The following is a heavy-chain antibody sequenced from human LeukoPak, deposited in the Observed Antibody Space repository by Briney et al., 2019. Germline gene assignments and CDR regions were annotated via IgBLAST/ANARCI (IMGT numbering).Heavy chain of an antibody. V-gene: IGHV3-33*01. CDR1: GFTFKSYG. J-gene: IGHJ4*02. CDR2: IWYDGSNK. CDR3: AGSIAVAGTIDY. Sequence: GGSLRLSCVASGFTFKSYGMHWVRQAPGKGLEWVAVIWYDGSNKYYADSVKGRFTISRDNSKNTLYLQMNSLRAEDTAMYYCAGSIAVAGTIDYWGQGTLVTVSS. D-gene: IGHD6-19*01.